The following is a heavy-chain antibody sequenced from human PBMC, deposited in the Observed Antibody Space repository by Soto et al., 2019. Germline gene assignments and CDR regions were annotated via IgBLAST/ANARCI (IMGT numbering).Heavy chain of an antibody. CDR1: GFTFSSYA. D-gene: IGHD3-9*01. V-gene: IGHV3-23*01. CDR2: ISGSGGST. CDR3: AKPAVFRYFDSIAGWFDP. Sequence: EVQLLESGGGLVQPGGSLRLSCAASGFTFSSYAMSWVRQAPGKGLEWVSAISGSGGSTYYADSVKGRFTISRDNSKNTLYLQMNSLRAEDTAVYYCAKPAVFRYFDSIAGWFDPWGQGTLVTVSS. J-gene: IGHJ5*02.